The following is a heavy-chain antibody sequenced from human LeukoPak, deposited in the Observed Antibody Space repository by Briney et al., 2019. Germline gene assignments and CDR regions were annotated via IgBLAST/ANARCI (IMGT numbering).Heavy chain of an antibody. Sequence: SGTLSLTCTVSGGSISSYYWSWIRQPPGKGLEWIGYIYYSGSTNYNPSLKSRVTISVDTSKNQFSLKLSSVTAADTAVYYCARGDDRFVFDYWGQGTLVTVSS. D-gene: IGHD1-1*01. CDR2: IYYSGST. CDR1: GGSISSYY. CDR3: ARGDDRFVFDY. V-gene: IGHV4-59*01. J-gene: IGHJ4*02.